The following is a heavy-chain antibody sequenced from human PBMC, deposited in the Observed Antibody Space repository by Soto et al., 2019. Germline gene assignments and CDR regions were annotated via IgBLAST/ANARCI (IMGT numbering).Heavy chain of an antibody. J-gene: IGHJ4*02. Sequence: ASETLSLTCTVSGGSLTKYYWSWIRQPAGKGLEWIGRVSTSGNVVSKASLRSRLTMSVDTPKNQFSLRLTSVTAADTAVYYCARDNNDFWSLYPLAFDYWGQGALVTVSS. CDR3: ARDNNDFWSLYPLAFDY. CDR1: GGSLTKYY. D-gene: IGHD3-3*01. V-gene: IGHV4-4*07. CDR2: VSTSGNV.